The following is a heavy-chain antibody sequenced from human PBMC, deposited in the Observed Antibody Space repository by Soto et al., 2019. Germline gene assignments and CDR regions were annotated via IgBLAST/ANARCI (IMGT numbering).Heavy chain of an antibody. Sequence: GGSLRLSCAASGFTFSSYSMNWVRQAPGKGLEWVSSISSSSSYIYYADSVKGRFTISRDNAKNSLYLQMNSLRAEDTAVYYCARDEVPRADDDAFDIWGQGTMVTVSS. CDR2: ISSSSSYI. D-gene: IGHD1-1*01. CDR3: ARDEVPRADDDAFDI. J-gene: IGHJ3*02. V-gene: IGHV3-21*01. CDR1: GFTFSSYS.